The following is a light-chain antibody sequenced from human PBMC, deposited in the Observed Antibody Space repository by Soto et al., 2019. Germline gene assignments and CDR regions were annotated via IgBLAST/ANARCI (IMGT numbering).Light chain of an antibody. CDR1: QSVSSY. J-gene: IGKJ1*01. Sequence: EIVLTQSPATLSLSPGEGATLSCRASQSVSSYLAWYQQKPGQAPRLLIYDASNRATGIPARFSGSGSGTDFTLIISSLEPEDFAVYYCQQRSNWTVTFGLGTKVEV. CDR2: DAS. CDR3: QQRSNWTVT. V-gene: IGKV3-11*01.